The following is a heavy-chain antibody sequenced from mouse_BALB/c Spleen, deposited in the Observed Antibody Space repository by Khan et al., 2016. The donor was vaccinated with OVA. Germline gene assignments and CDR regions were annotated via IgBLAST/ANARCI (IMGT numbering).Heavy chain of an antibody. CDR3: ARSGYGNPFAY. CDR2: INPNNGDS. D-gene: IGHD2-1*01. J-gene: IGHJ3*01. CDR1: GYTFTSYY. Sequence: QVQLKQSGAELVKPGTSVKTSCKASGYTFTSYYMYWVKQRHGQGLEWIGGINPNNGDSNFNEKFKSKATLTVDKSSSTAYMQLGILTSEDSAVYYCARSGYGNPFAYWGQGTLVTVSA. V-gene: IGHV1S81*02.